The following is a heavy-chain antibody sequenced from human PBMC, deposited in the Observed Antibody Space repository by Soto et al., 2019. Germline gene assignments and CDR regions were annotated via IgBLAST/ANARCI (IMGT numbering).Heavy chain of an antibody. D-gene: IGHD3-3*01. CDR2: IYYSGST. J-gene: IGHJ4*02. V-gene: IGHV4-39*01. Sequence: SETLSLTCTVSGGSISSSSYYWGWIRQPPGKGLEWIGSIYYSGSTYYNPSLKSRVTISVDTSKNQFSLKLSSVTAADTAVYYCAGAKTYYDFWSGYFAFDYWGQGTLVTVS. CDR3: AGAKTYYDFWSGYFAFDY. CDR1: GGSISSSSYY.